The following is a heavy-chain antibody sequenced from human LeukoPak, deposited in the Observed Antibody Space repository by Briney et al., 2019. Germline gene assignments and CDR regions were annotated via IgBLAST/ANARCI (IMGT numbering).Heavy chain of an antibody. D-gene: IGHD2-2*01. CDR1: GYTFTSYD. Sequence: ASVKVSCKASGYTFTSYDINWVRQATGQGLEWMGWISADNGNTNYAQKLQGRVTMTTDTSTSTAYMELRSLRSDDTAVYYCARDSGIVVVPAAVEDAFDIWGQGTMVTVSS. CDR2: ISADNGNT. V-gene: IGHV1-18*01. J-gene: IGHJ3*02. CDR3: ARDSGIVVVPAAVEDAFDI.